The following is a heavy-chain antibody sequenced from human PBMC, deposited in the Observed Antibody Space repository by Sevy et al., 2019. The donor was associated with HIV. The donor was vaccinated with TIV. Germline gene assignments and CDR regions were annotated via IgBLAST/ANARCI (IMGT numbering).Heavy chain of an antibody. CDR3: AKALNYRDYFDI. CDR2: ISGGGGST. V-gene: IGHV3-23*01. CDR1: GFTFSNSA. D-gene: IGHD2-21*01. J-gene: IGHJ3*02. Sequence: GGSLRLSCAASGFTFSNSAMNWVRQAPGKGLQWVSTISGGGGSTYFADSVKCRFTISRDTSKNTLYLQMNSLRAEDTAVYYCAKALNYRDYFDIWGQGTMVTVSS.